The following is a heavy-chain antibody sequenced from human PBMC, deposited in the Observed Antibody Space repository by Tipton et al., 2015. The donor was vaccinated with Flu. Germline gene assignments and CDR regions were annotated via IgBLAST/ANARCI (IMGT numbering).Heavy chain of an antibody. Sequence: SLRLSCAASGFTVSSNCMSWVRQAPGKGLEWVSVIYSDGSTYYIDSVKGRFTISRDNSKNMLSLEMNSLRAEDTAVYYCAREDRLVGSNCFDFWGQGTLVTVSS. CDR3: AREDRLVGSNCFDF. D-gene: IGHD1-26*01. CDR1: GFTVSSNC. V-gene: IGHV3-53*01. CDR2: IYSDGST. J-gene: IGHJ4*02.